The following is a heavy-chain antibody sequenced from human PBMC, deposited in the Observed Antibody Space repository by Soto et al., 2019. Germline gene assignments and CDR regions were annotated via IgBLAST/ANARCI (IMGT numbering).Heavy chain of an antibody. CDR1: GFSLDTSGVG. J-gene: IGHJ4*02. CDR3: AHTGGGLWGTAMAPLDY. CDR2: IYWDDDK. Sequence: QITLKESGPPLVKPTQTLTLTCTFSGFSLDTSGVGVGWIRQPPGKALEWLALIYWDDDKRYSPSLKCRLTITKDTSKNQVVLTMTNVDPVDTATYYCAHTGGGLWGTAMAPLDYWGQGTLVTVSS. V-gene: IGHV2-5*02. D-gene: IGHD5-18*01.